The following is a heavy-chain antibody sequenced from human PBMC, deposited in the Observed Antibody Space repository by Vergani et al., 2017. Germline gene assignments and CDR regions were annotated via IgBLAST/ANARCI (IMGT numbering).Heavy chain of an antibody. V-gene: IGHV3-7*01. J-gene: IGHJ6*02. CDR2: IKQDGSEK. D-gene: IGHD6-13*01. CDR3: ARDVAAAGRYYYYYGMDV. Sequence: EVQLVESGGGLVQPGGSLRLSCAASGFTFSSYWMSWVRQAPGKGLEWVANIKQDGSEKYYVDSVKGRFTISRDKAKNSLYLQMNSLRAEDTAVYYCARDVAAAGRYYYYYGMDVWGQGTTVTVSS. CDR1: GFTFSSYW.